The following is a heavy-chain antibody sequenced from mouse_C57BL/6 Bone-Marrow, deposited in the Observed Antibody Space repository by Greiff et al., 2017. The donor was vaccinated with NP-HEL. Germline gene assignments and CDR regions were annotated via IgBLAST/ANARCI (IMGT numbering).Heavy chain of an antibody. CDR3: ASPNWYYFDY. D-gene: IGHD4-1*02. CDR1: GYTFTSYG. V-gene: IGHV1-81*01. J-gene: IGHJ2*01. CDR2: IYPRSGNT. Sequence: QVQLQRSGAELARPGASVKLSCKASGYTFTSYGISWVKQRTGQGLEWIGEIYPRSGNTYYNEKFKGKATLTADKSSSTAYMELRSLTSEDSAVYFCASPNWYYFDYWGQGTTLTVSS.